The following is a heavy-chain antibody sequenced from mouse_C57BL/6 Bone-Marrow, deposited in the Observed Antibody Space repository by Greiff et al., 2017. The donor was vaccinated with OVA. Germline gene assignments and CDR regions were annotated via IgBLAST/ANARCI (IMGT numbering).Heavy chain of an antibody. CDR2: ISYDGSN. CDR3: ARDAMDY. CDR1: GYSITSGYY. J-gene: IGHJ4*01. Sequence: EVQLVESGPGLVKPSPSLSLTCSVTGYSITSGYYWNWIRQFPGNKLEWMGFISYDGSNNYNPSLKNRISITRDTSKNQFFLKLNSVTTEDTATYYCARDAMDYWGQGTSVTVSS. V-gene: IGHV3-6*01.